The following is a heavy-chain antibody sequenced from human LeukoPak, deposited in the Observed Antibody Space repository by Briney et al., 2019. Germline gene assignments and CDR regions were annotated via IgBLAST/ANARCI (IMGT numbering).Heavy chain of an antibody. CDR3: AKTGYSSGWYSLGQNPLDY. D-gene: IGHD6-19*01. CDR2: ISFTGVST. Sequence: PGGSLRLSCVASGFTLSSYAMSWVRQAPGKGLEWVSAISFTGVSTHYADSVKGRFTISRDNSKNTLYLQMNSLRVEDTAVYYCAKTGYSSGWYSLGQNPLDYWGQGTLVTVSS. CDR1: GFTLSSYA. J-gene: IGHJ4*02. V-gene: IGHV3-23*01.